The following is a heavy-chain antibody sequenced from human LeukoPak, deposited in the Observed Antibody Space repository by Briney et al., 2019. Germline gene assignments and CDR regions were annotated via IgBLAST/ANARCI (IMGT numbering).Heavy chain of an antibody. D-gene: IGHD2-21*02. CDR2: IKSIDAGGAT. J-gene: IGHJ4*02. CDR3: ATTRRGDGIGY. Sequence: PGGSLRLSCGASGFTFGDAWMSWVRQAPGKGLEWVGRIKSIDAGGATAYAAPVKGRFTISRDDSKTAMYMVMNSLKTEDTAVYYCATTRRGDGIGYWGQGTLVTVSS. V-gene: IGHV3-15*01. CDR1: GFTFGDAW.